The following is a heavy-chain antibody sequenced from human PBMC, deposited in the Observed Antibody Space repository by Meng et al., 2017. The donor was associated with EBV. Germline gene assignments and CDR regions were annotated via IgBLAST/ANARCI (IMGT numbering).Heavy chain of an antibody. D-gene: IGHD6-13*01. V-gene: IGHV1-2*06. CDR2: INPNSGGT. Sequence: GQLVRAGAEGKKPGASGKVSCKASGSTFTGYYMHWVRQAPGQGLEWMGRINPNSGGTNYAQKFQGRVTMTRDTSISTAYMELSRLRSEDTAVYYCAKGADLAAAGTFWFDPWGQGTLVTVSS. J-gene: IGHJ5*02. CDR3: AKGADLAAAGTFWFDP. CDR1: GSTFTGYY.